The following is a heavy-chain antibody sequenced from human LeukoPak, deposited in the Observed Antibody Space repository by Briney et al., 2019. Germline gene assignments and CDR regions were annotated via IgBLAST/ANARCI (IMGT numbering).Heavy chain of an antibody. CDR3: ARQPAPYSSGWNDGFDI. D-gene: IGHD6-19*01. Sequence: PSETLSLTCTVSGGSISSGRSYWSWIRQSAGKGLEWIGRISTSGNTNYNPSLKSRVTISVDTSKNQFSLKLSSVTAADTAVYYCARQPAPYSSGWNDGFDIWGQGTMVTVSA. CDR1: GGSISSGRSY. CDR2: ISTSGNT. J-gene: IGHJ3*02. V-gene: IGHV4-61*02.